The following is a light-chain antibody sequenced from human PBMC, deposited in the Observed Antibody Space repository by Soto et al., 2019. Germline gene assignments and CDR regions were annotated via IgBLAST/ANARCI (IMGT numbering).Light chain of an antibody. CDR3: QQYGSSPWT. CDR1: QSVTSSY. CDR2: GAS. V-gene: IGKV3-20*01. J-gene: IGKJ1*01. Sequence: EIVLTQSPGTLSLSPGERVTLSCRASQSVTSSYIAWYQQKSGQAPRLLLYGASSRATGIPDRFRGSGSGTDFTLTISRLEPEDFAVYYCQQYGSSPWTFGQGTKVEIK.